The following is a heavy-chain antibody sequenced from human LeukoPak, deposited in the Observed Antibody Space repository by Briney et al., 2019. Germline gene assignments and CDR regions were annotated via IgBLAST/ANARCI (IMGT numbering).Heavy chain of an antibody. CDR1: GFTFSTYA. Sequence: TGGSLRLSCAASGFTFSTYAMHWVRQAPGKGLEWVASINQDESAKHYVDSVKGRFTISRDNAKDSLFLQMNSLRAEDTAVYYCARLYGGHTTYDYWGQGTLVTVSS. CDR3: ARLYGGHTTYDY. V-gene: IGHV3-7*01. D-gene: IGHD4-23*01. CDR2: INQDESAK. J-gene: IGHJ4*02.